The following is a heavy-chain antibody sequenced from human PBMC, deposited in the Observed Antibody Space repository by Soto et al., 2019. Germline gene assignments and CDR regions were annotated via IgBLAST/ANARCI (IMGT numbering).Heavy chain of an antibody. J-gene: IGHJ6*02. CDR3: AKAGSSSHYYGMDV. D-gene: IGHD6-6*01. Sequence: EVQLVESGGGLVQPGRSLRLSCAASGFTFDDYAMHWVRQAPEKGLEWVSGISWNSGSIGYVDSVKGRFTISRDNAKNSLYLQMNSLRAEDTALYYCAKAGSSSHYYGMDVWGQGTTVTVSS. CDR1: GFTFDDYA. CDR2: ISWNSGSI. V-gene: IGHV3-9*01.